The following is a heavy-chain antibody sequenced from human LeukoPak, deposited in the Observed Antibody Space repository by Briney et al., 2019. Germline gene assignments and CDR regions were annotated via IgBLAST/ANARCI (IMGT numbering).Heavy chain of an antibody. Sequence: GGSLRLSWAASGFTFSNAWMNWVRQAPGKGLEWVGRIKSKTDGGTTDYAAPVKGRFTISRDDSKNTLYLQMNSLKTEDTAVYYCSTTYYYDSSEGYWGQGTLVTVSS. V-gene: IGHV3-15*07. D-gene: IGHD3-22*01. CDR1: GFTFSNAW. J-gene: IGHJ4*02. CDR3: STTYYYDSSEGY. CDR2: IKSKTDGGTT.